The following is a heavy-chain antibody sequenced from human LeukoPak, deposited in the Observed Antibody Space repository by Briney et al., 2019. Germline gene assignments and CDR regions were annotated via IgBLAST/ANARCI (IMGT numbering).Heavy chain of an antibody. Sequence: SETLSLTCTVSGASFSSYYWSWIRQPPGKGLEWIGYFYSSGNNNYNYSPSLKSRVTMSVDTSKNQFSLKLYSVTAADTAVYYCARDRRPEGFDYWGQGTLVTVSS. CDR3: ARDRRPEGFDY. CDR2: FYSSGNN. CDR1: GASFSSYY. J-gene: IGHJ4*02. V-gene: IGHV4-59*01.